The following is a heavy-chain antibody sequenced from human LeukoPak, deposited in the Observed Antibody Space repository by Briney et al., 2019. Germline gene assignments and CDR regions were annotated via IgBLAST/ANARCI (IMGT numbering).Heavy chain of an antibody. CDR1: GYTFTGYY. D-gene: IGHD6-19*01. CDR3: ARGGAESSSGWSPGYYYFDY. Sequence: SVKVSCKASGYTFTGYYMHWVRQAPGQGLEWMGGIIPIFGTANYAQKFQGRVTITADESTSTAYMELSSLRSEDTAVYYCARGGAESSSGWSPGYYYFDYWGQGTLVTVSS. J-gene: IGHJ4*02. V-gene: IGHV1-69*13. CDR2: IIPIFGTA.